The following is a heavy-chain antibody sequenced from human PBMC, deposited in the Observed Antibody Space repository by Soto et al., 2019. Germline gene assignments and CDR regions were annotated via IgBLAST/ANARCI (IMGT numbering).Heavy chain of an antibody. V-gene: IGHV3-7*03. CDR3: ARDHLILLAHDFLYGSDV. CDR1: GFTFSMYS. Sequence: PGGSLRLSCEVSGFTFSMYSMSWVRQSPGKGLEWVAKIPQDGVDGHYADSVKGRFTISRDNGKNSLYLQLNNLRAEDTAVYYCARDHLILLAHDFLYGSDVWGRGATVTVSS. J-gene: IGHJ6*02. CDR2: IPQDGVDG. D-gene: IGHD2-8*02.